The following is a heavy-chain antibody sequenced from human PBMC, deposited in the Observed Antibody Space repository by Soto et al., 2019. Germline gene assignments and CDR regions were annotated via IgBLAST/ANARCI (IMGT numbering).Heavy chain of an antibody. J-gene: IGHJ4*02. CDR1: GGTFSSYA. V-gene: IGHV1-69*13. D-gene: IGHD1-26*01. CDR3: AIDIVGATKAYYFDY. Sequence: AASVKVSCKASGGTFSSYAISWVRQAPGQGLEWMGGIIPIFGTANYAQKFQGRVTITADESTSTAYMELGSLRSEDTAVYYCAIDIVGATKAYYFDYWGQGTLVTVSS. CDR2: IIPIFGTA.